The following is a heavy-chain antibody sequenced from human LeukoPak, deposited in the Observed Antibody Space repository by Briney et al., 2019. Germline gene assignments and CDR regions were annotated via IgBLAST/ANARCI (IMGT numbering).Heavy chain of an antibody. CDR3: ARGLGRYCSSTSCYAEAFDI. Sequence: ASVKVSCKASGYTFTSYYMRWVRQAPGQGLEWMGIINPSGGSTSYAQKFQGRVTMTRDTSTSTVYMELSSLRSEDTAVYYCARGLGRYCSSTSCYAEAFDIWGQGTMVTVSS. J-gene: IGHJ3*02. CDR2: INPSGGST. CDR1: GYTFTSYY. V-gene: IGHV1-46*01. D-gene: IGHD2-2*01.